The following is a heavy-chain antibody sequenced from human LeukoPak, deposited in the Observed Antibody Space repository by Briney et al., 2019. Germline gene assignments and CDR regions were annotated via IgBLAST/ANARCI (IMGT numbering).Heavy chain of an antibody. Sequence: GGSLRLSCAASGFTFSSYSMNWVRQAPGKGLEWVSSISSSSSYIYYADSVKGRFTISRDNAKNSLYLQMNSLRAEDTAVYYCARESYGGNCYYAFDIWGQGTMVTVSS. J-gene: IGHJ3*02. V-gene: IGHV3-21*01. D-gene: IGHD4-23*01. CDR2: ISSSSSYI. CDR1: GFTFSSYS. CDR3: ARESYGGNCYYAFDI.